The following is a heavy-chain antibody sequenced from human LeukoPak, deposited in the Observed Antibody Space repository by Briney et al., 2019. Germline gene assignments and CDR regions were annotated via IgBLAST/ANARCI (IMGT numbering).Heavy chain of an antibody. CDR3: AKDMDGIPAAAFDY. J-gene: IGHJ4*02. Sequence: GGSLRLSCGASGFTFDDYAMHWVRQAPGKGLEWVSGISWNSDSIGYADSVNGRFTISRDNAKHSLYLQMNSLRAEDTALYYCAKDMDGIPAAAFDYWGQGTLVTVSS. V-gene: IGHV3-9*01. D-gene: IGHD2-2*01. CDR1: GFTFDDYA. CDR2: ISWNSDSI.